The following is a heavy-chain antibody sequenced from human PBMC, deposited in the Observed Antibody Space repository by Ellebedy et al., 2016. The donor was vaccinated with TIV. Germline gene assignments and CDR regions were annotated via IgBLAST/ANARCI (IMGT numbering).Heavy chain of an antibody. V-gene: IGHV1-3*01. CDR1: GYTFATYT. CDR2: ITAGNSNT. CDR3: GREGREDGEPMAYVDS. J-gene: IGHJ4*02. Sequence: AASVKVSCKASGYTFATYTIQWMRQAPGQRLEWMGWITAGNSNTQYSQRFQGRVTISRDTSASTAYLELTTLTSEDTAVYYCGREGREDGEPMAYVDSWGQGTLVTVSS. D-gene: IGHD4-17*01.